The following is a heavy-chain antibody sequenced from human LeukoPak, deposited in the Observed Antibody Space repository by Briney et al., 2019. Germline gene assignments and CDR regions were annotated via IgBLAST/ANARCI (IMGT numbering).Heavy chain of an antibody. Sequence: SQTLSLTCTVSGGSISSGSYYWSWIRQPAGKGLEWIGRIYHSGSTYYNPSLKSRVTISVDTSKNQFSLKLSSVTAADTAVYYCARTTVVIRNFDYWGQGTLVTVSS. CDR3: ARTTVVIRNFDY. J-gene: IGHJ4*02. CDR1: GGSISSGSYY. V-gene: IGHV4-61*02. CDR2: IYHSGST. D-gene: IGHD4-23*01.